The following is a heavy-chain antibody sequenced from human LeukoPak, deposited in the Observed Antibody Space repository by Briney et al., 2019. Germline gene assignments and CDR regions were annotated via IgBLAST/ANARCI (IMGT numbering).Heavy chain of an antibody. D-gene: IGHD3-22*01. CDR3: ARGSRPNYFDTMNI. CDR2: IKQDGSEK. V-gene: IGHV3-7*01. Sequence: TGGSLRLSXAASGFTFGSYWMSWVRQAPGKGLEWVANIKQDGSEKYNVDSVKGRFTISRDNAKHSVYLQMNSLTTEDTAVYYCARGSRPNYFDTMNIWGQGTMVTVSS. CDR1: GFTFGSYW. J-gene: IGHJ3*02.